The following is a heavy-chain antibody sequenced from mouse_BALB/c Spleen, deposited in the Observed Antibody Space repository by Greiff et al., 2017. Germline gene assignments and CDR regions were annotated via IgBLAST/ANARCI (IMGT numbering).Heavy chain of an antibody. J-gene: IGHJ3*01. D-gene: IGHD1-1*01. CDR3: ARHPYYYGST. Sequence: VKLMESGAELVRPGSSVKISCKASGYAFSSYWMNWVKQRPGQGLEWIGQIYPGDGDTNYNGKFKGKATLTADKSSSTAYMQLSSLTSEDSAVYFCARHPYYYGSTWGQGTLVTVSA. CDR1: GYAFSSYW. CDR2: IYPGDGDT. V-gene: IGHV1-80*01.